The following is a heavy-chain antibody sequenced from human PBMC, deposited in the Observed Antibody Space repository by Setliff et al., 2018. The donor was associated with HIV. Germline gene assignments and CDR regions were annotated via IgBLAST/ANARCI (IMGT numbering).Heavy chain of an antibody. Sequence: PGGSLRLSCAASGFTFSNYEMSWVRQAPGKGPEWVSYITGSGDTIYYADSVKGRFTMSRDNAKDPVYLQMNTLRVEDTAVYYCARVQQQLLQEDDYFDYWGQGTLVTV. V-gene: IGHV3-48*03. D-gene: IGHD6-13*01. CDR2: ITGSGDTI. CDR3: ARVQQQLLQEDDYFDY. J-gene: IGHJ4*02. CDR1: GFTFSNYE.